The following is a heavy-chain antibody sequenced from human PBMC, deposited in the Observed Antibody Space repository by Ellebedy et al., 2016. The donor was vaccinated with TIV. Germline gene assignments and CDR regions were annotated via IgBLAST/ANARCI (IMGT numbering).Heavy chain of an antibody. CDR1: GYTFTKYG. CDR2: ISGYNGDT. CDR3: TRGFYEKFDP. V-gene: IGHV1-18*04. J-gene: IGHJ5*02. Sequence: ASVKVSCKASGYTFTKYGISWVRQAPGQGLEWMGWISGYNGDTNYAQKFQGRVTMTIDTSTSTVYMELRSLSFDDTAVYYCTRGFYEKFDPWGQGTPVTVS. D-gene: IGHD5/OR15-5a*01.